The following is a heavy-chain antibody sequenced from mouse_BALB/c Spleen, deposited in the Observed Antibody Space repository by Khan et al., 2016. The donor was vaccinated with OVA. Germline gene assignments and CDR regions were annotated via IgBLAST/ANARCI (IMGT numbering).Heavy chain of an antibody. D-gene: IGHD1-1*01. CDR3: VRSVTMTTVVATDFDY. CDR1: GYSITSDYA. CDR2: ISYSGRT. Sequence: EVQLQESGPGLVKPSQSLSLTCTVTGYSITSDYAWNWIRQFPGNKLEWMGYISYSGRTSYNPSLKSRISITRDTSKNQFFLQLNSVTTEDTATYYCVRSVTMTTVVATDFDYWGQGTTLTVSS. J-gene: IGHJ2*01. V-gene: IGHV3-2*02.